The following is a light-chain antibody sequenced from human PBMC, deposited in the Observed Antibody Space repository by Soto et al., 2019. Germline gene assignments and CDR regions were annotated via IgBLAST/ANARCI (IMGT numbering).Light chain of an antibody. CDR3: QTWGTGQAV. V-gene: IGLV4-69*01. J-gene: IGLJ7*01. CDR1: SGHSSYA. CDR2: LNSDGSH. Sequence: QPVLTQSPSASASLGASVKLTCTLSSGHSSYAIAWHQQQPEKGPRYLMKLNSDGSHSKGDGIPDRFSGSSSGAERYLTISSLQSEDEADYYCQTWGTGQAVVGGGTQLTVL.